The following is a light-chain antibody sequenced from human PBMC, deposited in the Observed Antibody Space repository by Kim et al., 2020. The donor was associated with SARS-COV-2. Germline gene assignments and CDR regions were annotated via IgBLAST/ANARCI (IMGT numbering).Light chain of an antibody. CDR3: QQYGTSPCT. V-gene: IGKV3-20*01. J-gene: IGKJ2*02. Sequence: LSVGERATLSSRASQSVNSIYLAWYQQIPGQAPRLLIYGASSRATGIPDRFSGSGSGTDFTLTISRLEPEDFAVYYCQQYGTSPCTFGQGTKLEI. CDR2: GAS. CDR1: QSVNSIY.